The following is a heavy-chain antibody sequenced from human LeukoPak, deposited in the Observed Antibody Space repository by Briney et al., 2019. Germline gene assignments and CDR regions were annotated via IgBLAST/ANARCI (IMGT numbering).Heavy chain of an antibody. V-gene: IGHV3-30*04. CDR1: GFTFSSYV. Sequence: PGRSLRLSCAASGFTFSSYVMHWARQAPGKGLEWVAIISYDGSNEYYADSVKGRFTISRDNSKNTLYLQMNSLRAEDTAVYYCAKSGYNRFDYWGQGTLVTVSS. CDR3: AKSGYNRFDY. CDR2: ISYDGSNE. D-gene: IGHD5-24*01. J-gene: IGHJ4*02.